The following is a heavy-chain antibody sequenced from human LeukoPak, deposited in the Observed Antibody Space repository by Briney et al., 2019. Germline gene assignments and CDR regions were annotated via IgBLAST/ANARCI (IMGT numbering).Heavy chain of an antibody. CDR1: VFNFSSYW. V-gene: IGHV3-74*01. Sequence: PGGSLRLSCAASVFNFSSYWMHSVRQAPGKGLVWVSRINSDGSSTSYADSVKGRFTISRYNAKNTLYLQMNSLRAEDTAVYYCARGAPVYSSPSRTFDYWGQGTLVTVSS. CDR3: ARGAPVYSSPSRTFDY. CDR2: INSDGSST. J-gene: IGHJ4*02. D-gene: IGHD6-6*01.